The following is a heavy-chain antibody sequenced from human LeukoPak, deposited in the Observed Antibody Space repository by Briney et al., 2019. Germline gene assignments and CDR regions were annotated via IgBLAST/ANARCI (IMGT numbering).Heavy chain of an antibody. D-gene: IGHD6-19*01. CDR3: ARDWAGRSSAWYTFAS. CDR1: GLTFSSYG. CDR2: IGYVGTNE. J-gene: IGHJ4*02. Sequence: ASSLRLSCAASGLTFSSYGMLWVRQIHGNGLEWVADIGYVGTNEDYADSVKGGFNTATHNPRNTLYLQLTRLRVEGPGVYFWARDWAGRSSAWYTFASWGQGTRVAVSS. V-gene: IGHV3-33*01.